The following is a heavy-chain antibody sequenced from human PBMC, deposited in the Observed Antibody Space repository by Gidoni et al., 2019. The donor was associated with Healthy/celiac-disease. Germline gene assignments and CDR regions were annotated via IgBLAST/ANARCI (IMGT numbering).Heavy chain of an antibody. J-gene: IGHJ4*02. V-gene: IGHV4-59*01. CDR1: GGSISSYY. CDR2: IYYSGST. CDR3: ARDLRGGFDY. D-gene: IGHD3-10*01. Sequence: QVQLQESGPGLVKPSETLSLTCTVSGGSISSYYWSWIRQPPGKGLEWIGYIYYSGSTNYNPSLKSRVTISVDTSKNQFSLKLSSVTAADTAVYYCARDLRGGFDYGGQGTLVTVSS.